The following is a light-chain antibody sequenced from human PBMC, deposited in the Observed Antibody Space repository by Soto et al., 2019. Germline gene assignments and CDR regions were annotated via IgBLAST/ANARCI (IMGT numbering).Light chain of an antibody. CDR3: QQRSTWPHYS. CDR1: QSVSND. Sequence: EIVLTQSPATLSLSPGQRATLSCRASQSVSNDLGWYQKKPGQPPRLLIYDTSNRATGIPARFSGSGSGRDFTLTISSLEPEDFAVYYWQQRSTWPHYSVGQGTTLEIK. V-gene: IGKV3-11*02. CDR2: DTS. J-gene: IGKJ2*03.